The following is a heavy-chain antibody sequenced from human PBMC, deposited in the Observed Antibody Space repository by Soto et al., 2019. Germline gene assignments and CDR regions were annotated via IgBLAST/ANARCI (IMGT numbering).Heavy chain of an antibody. J-gene: IGHJ3*02. CDR1: GDSSSGGVFY. Sequence: QLQESGPGLVKPSETMSLTCTVSGDSSSGGVFYWGWMRQLAGKGLEWIGSINYSGHTYHNPSLKSRVTISVDPSRNQFSLDLSSVTAADTAVYYCARQRAWYGEWAFDIWGQGTVVTVSS. CDR2: INYSGHT. V-gene: IGHV4-39*01. CDR3: ARQRAWYGEWAFDI. D-gene: IGHD3-10*01.